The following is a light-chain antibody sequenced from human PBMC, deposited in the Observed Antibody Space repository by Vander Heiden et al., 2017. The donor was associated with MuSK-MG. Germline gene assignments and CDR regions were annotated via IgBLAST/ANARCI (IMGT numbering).Light chain of an antibody. CDR1: SSNIGSNN. CDR2: GNA. Sequence: QSVLTQPPSASGTPGQRVPISCSGSSSNIGSNNVTWYQQVPGTAPKLLIYGNALRPSGVPARFSGSKSGTSASLAISGLQSEDEADYFCAAWDDSLNAWVFGGGTKLTVL. J-gene: IGLJ3*02. V-gene: IGLV1-44*01. CDR3: AAWDDSLNAWV.